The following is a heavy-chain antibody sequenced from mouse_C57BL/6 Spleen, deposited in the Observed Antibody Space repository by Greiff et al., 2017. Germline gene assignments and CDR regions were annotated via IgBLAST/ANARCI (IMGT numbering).Heavy chain of an antibody. V-gene: IGHV6-3*01. CDR2: IRLKSDNYAT. Sequence: EVKVEESGGGLVQPGGSMKLSCVASGFTFSNYWMNWVRQSPEKGLEWVAQIRLKSDNYATHYAESVKGRFTISRDDSKSSVYLQMNNLRAEDTGIYYCTAFYYYGSSYFDYWGQGTTLTVSS. D-gene: IGHD1-1*01. CDR1: GFTFSNYW. J-gene: IGHJ2*01. CDR3: TAFYYYGSSYFDY.